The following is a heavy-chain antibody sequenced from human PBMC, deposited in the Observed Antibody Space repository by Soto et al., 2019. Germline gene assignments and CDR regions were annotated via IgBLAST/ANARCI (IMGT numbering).Heavy chain of an antibody. D-gene: IGHD6-19*01. Sequence: EVQLLESGGDLVQPGGSLRLSCTASAFTFRNYAMTWVRQAPGKSLEWISSISGGGLNTHYADSVKGRFTVSRDDSKSTLYLQMANLPAGDTAVYYCAKGGSGWYPFDYWGQGTLVTVSS. CDR2: ISGGGLNT. V-gene: IGHV3-23*01. CDR1: AFTFRNYA. CDR3: AKGGSGWYPFDY. J-gene: IGHJ4*02.